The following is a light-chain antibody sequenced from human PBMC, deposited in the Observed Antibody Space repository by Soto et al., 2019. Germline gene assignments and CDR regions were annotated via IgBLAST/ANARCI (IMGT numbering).Light chain of an antibody. CDR2: GAS. V-gene: IGKV3-20*01. Sequence: EIVLTQSPGTLSLSPGERATLSCRASQSFRSTYLAWYQQKPGQAPRLLIYGASSRATGTPDRFSGSGSGTDFTLTISRLEPEDFAVYYCQQYVASPLTFGGGTKVEIK. CDR3: QQYVASPLT. J-gene: IGKJ4*01. CDR1: QSFRSTY.